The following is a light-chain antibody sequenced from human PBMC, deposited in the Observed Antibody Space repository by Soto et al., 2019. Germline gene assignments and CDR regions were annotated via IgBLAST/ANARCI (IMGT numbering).Light chain of an antibody. CDR3: QQLNSYPRT. V-gene: IGKV1-9*01. J-gene: IGKJ1*01. CDR1: QGIRTY. CDR2: AAS. Sequence: HSASAVPASIGDRVTINCLASQGIRTYLAWYQQKPGTAPKLLIYAASTLQGGVPSRFSGSGSGTDFTLTISSLQPEDFAVYYCQQLNSYPRTFGQG.